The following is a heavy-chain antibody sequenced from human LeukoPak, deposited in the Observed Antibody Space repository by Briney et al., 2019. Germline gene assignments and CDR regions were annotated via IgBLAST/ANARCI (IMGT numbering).Heavy chain of an antibody. CDR1: GGSFSGYY. D-gene: IGHD3/OR15-3a*01. Sequence: SETLSLTCAVYGGSFSGYYWIWIRQPPGKGLEWIGEITHSGSTNYNPSLKSRVTISVDTSKNQFSMKLSSVTVADTAVYYCARSSYDFWSGYGRYYGMDVWGQGTTVTVSS. CDR3: ARSSYDFWSGYGRYYGMDV. CDR2: ITHSGST. J-gene: IGHJ6*02. V-gene: IGHV4-34*01.